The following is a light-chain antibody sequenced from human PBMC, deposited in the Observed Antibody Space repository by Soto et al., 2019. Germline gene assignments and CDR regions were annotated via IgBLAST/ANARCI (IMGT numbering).Light chain of an antibody. CDR3: QQYEDLPLT. J-gene: IGKJ4*01. CDR2: DSS. CDR1: HSIANS. V-gene: IGKV1-33*01. Sequence: DVQLTQSSSSLSASVGDRVIITCQASHSIANSLNWFQQKPGKAPELLISDSSHLEARVPSRFSGSRSGTDFTLTINNLQPEDFATYYCQQYEDLPLTFGGGTRVEIK.